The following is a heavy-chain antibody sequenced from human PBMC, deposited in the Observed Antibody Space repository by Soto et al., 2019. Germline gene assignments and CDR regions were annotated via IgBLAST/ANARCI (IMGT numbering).Heavy chain of an antibody. D-gene: IGHD5-18*01. CDR2: SRNRGNNYVT. Sequence: GGSLRLSCEVSGFTLSDHDIDWVRQAPGKGLEWVGRSRNRGNNYVTEYAASVKGRFTISRDDSKNSVHLQMNSLKTEDTARYHCVTYFGYSSGLCGQGTLVTVSS. CDR1: GFTLSDHD. CDR3: VTYFGYSSGL. J-gene: IGHJ4*02. V-gene: IGHV3-72*01.